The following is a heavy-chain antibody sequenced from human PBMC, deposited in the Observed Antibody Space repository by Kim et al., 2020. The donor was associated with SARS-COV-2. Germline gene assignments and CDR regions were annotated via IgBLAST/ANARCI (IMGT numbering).Heavy chain of an antibody. CDR3: ARHSVGATSRQIDY. Sequence: SETLSLTCTVSGGSISSYYWSWIRQPPGKGLEWIGYIYYSGSTNYNPSLKSRVTISVDTSKNQFSLKLSSVTAADTAVYYCARHSVGATSRQIDYWGQGTLVTVSS. V-gene: IGHV4-59*08. CDR2: IYYSGST. D-gene: IGHD1-26*01. CDR1: GGSISSYY. J-gene: IGHJ4*02.